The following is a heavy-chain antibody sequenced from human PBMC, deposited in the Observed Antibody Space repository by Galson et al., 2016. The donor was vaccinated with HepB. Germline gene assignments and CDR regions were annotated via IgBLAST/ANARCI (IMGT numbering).Heavy chain of an antibody. CDR1: GFIFSSYD. CDR2: IGTTGDT. Sequence: SLRLSCAAYGFIFSSYDMYWVRQPAGKGLEWVSGIGTTGDTYYADSVKGRFTISRDNARNSLYLQMNSVRAGDKAVYYCTRGGGSGVGNDYYGLDVWGQGTTVPVSS. D-gene: IGHD6-19*01. CDR3: TRGGGSGVGNDYYGLDV. J-gene: IGHJ6*02. V-gene: IGHV3-13*01.